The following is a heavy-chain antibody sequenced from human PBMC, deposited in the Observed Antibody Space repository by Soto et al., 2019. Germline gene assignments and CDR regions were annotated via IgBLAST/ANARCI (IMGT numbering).Heavy chain of an antibody. Sequence: QVQLVESGGGVVQPGRSLRLSCAASGFTFSSYAMHWVRQAPGKGLEWVAVISYDGSNKYYADSVKGRFTISRDNSKNTLYLQMNSLRAEDTAVYYCARDVVRVTYYDFWSGYYTYYFDYWGQGTLVTVSS. D-gene: IGHD3-3*01. V-gene: IGHV3-30-3*01. CDR3: ARDVVRVTYYDFWSGYYTYYFDY. J-gene: IGHJ4*02. CDR1: GFTFSSYA. CDR2: ISYDGSNK.